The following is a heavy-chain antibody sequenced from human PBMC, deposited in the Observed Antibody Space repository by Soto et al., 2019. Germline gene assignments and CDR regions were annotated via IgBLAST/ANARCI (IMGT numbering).Heavy chain of an antibody. Sequence: GASVKVSCKASGGTFSSYTISWVRQAPGQGLEWMGRIIPILGIANYAQKFQGRVTITADKSTSTAYMELSSLRSEDTAVYYCARAGTHYDILTGYNYWGQGTLVTVSS. CDR2: IIPILGIA. V-gene: IGHV1-69*02. CDR1: GGTFSSYT. J-gene: IGHJ4*02. CDR3: ARAGTHYDILTGYNY. D-gene: IGHD3-9*01.